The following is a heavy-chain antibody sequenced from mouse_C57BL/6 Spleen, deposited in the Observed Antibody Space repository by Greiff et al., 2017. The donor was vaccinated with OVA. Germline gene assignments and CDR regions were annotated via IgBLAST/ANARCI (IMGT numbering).Heavy chain of an antibody. V-gene: IGHV1-69*01. CDR1: GYTFTSYW. CDR3: ARGGYGSSSYWYFDV. Sequence: VQLQQPGAELVMPGASVKLSCKASGYTFTSYWMHWVKQRPGQGLEWIGEIDPSDSYTNYNQKLKGKSTLTVDKSSSTAYMQLSSLTSEDSAVYYCARGGYGSSSYWYFDVWGTGTTVTVSS. J-gene: IGHJ1*03. CDR2: IDPSDSYT. D-gene: IGHD1-1*01.